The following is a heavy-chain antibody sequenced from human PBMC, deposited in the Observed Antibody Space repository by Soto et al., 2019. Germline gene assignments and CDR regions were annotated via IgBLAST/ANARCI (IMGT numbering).Heavy chain of an antibody. CDR3: AGSVVAVIAFGYQYYGMDA. D-gene: IGHD2-21*01. J-gene: IGHJ6*02. Sequence: SVKVSCKAAAGTFRSYAMSWVRQAPGQGLEWMGGIIPMFVTPNYAQNFKGRLTITADESTRTAYMELSSLRSEDTAVYYCAGSVVAVIAFGYQYYGMDAWGQGTTVTVSS. CDR1: AGTFRSYA. V-gene: IGHV1-69*13. CDR2: IIPMFVTP.